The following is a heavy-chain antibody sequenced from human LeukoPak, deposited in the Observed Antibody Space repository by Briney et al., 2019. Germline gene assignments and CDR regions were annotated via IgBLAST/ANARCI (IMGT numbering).Heavy chain of an antibody. CDR2: ISSSSSYI. CDR3: ARDWGVRGLNLDY. V-gene: IGHV3-21*01. D-gene: IGHD3-10*01. Sequence: GGSLRLSCVASGFTFRSYSMNWVRQAPGKGLEWVSSISSSSSYIYYADSVKGRFTISRDNAKNSLYLQMNSLRAEDTAVYYCARDWGVRGLNLDYWGQGTLVTVSS. J-gene: IGHJ4*02. CDR1: GFTFRSYS.